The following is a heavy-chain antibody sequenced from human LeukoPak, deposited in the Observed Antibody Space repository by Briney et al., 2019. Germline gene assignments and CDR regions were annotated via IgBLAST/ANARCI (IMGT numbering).Heavy chain of an antibody. CDR3: ARDGGRDIVVALFDY. CDR1: GFTFSSYA. J-gene: IGHJ4*02. V-gene: IGHV3-30-3*01. D-gene: IGHD2-15*01. Sequence: GGSLRLSCAASGFTFSSYAMHWVRQAPGKGLEWVAVISYDGSNKYYADSVKGRFTISRDNSKNTLYLQMNSLRAEDTAVYYCARDGGRDIVVALFDYWGQGTLVTVSS. CDR2: ISYDGSNK.